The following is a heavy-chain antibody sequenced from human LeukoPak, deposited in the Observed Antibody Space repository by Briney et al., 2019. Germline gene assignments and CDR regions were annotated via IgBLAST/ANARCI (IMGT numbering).Heavy chain of an antibody. CDR1: VFAVSSNY. V-gene: IGHV3-53*01. Sequence: GGSLILSCAASVFAVSSNYMSWVRQAPWKGLEWVSVIYSGGRTFCADSVKGRFTISRDNSKNTLYLQMNSLRAEDTAVYYCAIYDSSGYYNYWGQGTLVTVSS. CDR2: IYSGGRT. J-gene: IGHJ4*02. D-gene: IGHD3-22*01. CDR3: AIYDSSGYYNY.